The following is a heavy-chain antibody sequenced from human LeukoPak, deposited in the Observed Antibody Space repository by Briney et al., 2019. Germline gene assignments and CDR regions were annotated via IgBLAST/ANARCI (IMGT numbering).Heavy chain of an antibody. CDR1: GFTFSSYG. CDR3: ARVAINDAFDI. Sequence: GGSLRLSCAASGFTFSSYGITWVRQAPGKGLEWVSSISSSSSYIYYADSVKGRFTISRDNAKNSLYLQMNSLRAEDTAVYYCARVAINDAFDIWGQGTMVTVSS. D-gene: IGHD2-2*02. J-gene: IGHJ3*02. V-gene: IGHV3-21*01. CDR2: ISSSSSYI.